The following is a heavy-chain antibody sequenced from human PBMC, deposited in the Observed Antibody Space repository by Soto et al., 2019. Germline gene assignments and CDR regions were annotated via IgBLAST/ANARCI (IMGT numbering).Heavy chain of an antibody. CDR3: AKDGMGIVVVPAANRFDP. J-gene: IGHJ5*02. CDR1: GFTFSSYA. V-gene: IGHV3-23*01. Sequence: EVQLLESGGGLVQPGGSLRLSCAASGFTFSSYAMSWVRQAPGKGLEWVSAISGSGGSTDYADSVKGRFTISRDNSKNTLYLQMNSLRAEDTAVYYCAKDGMGIVVVPAANRFDPWGQGTLVTVSS. D-gene: IGHD2-2*03. CDR2: ISGSGGST.